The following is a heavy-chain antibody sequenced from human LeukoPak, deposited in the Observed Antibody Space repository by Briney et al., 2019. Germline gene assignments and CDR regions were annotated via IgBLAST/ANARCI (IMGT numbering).Heavy chain of an antibody. V-gene: IGHV3-74*01. CDR3: AKRENWGAIDY. CDR2: INSDGSST. D-gene: IGHD7-27*01. CDR1: GFTFSSYW. Sequence: GGSLRLSCAASGFTFSSYWMHWVRHAPGKGLVWVSRINSDGSSTSYADSVKGRFTISRDNAKNTLYLQMNSLRVEDTAVYYCAKRENWGAIDYWGQGNLVTVSS. J-gene: IGHJ4*02.